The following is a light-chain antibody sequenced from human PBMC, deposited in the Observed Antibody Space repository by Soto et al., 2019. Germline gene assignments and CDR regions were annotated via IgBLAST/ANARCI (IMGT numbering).Light chain of an antibody. CDR3: VLYMGRGIGV. CDR2: STD. J-gene: IGLJ3*02. V-gene: IGLV8-61*01. Sequence: QTVVTQEPSFSVSPGRTVRLTCGLSSGSVSTTYYPTWYQQTPGQAPRTLIYSTDTRSSGVPDRFSGSILGNKAALTITGAQADDESDYYCVLYMGRGIGVFGGGTKLTVL. CDR1: SGSVSTTYY.